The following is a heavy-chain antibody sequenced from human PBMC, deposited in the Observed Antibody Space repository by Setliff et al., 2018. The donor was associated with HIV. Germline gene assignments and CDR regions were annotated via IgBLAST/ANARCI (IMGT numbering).Heavy chain of an antibody. J-gene: IGHJ4*02. Sequence: PGGSLRLSSAASGFTVSRNYMSWVRQAPGKGLEWVSSLSSSSRSKYYADSVKGRFTISRDNAKNSLYLQMNSLTAEDTAVYYCARDVSWRVRTYIDTWGQGALVTVSS. CDR3: ARDVSWRVRTYIDT. CDR1: GFTVSRNY. D-gene: IGHD3-3*01. CDR2: LSSSSRSK. V-gene: IGHV3-21*01.